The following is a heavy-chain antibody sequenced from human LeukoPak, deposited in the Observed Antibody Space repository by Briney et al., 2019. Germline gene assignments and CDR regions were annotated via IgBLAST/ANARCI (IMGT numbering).Heavy chain of an antibody. Sequence: ASVKVSCKASGYTFTSYDINWVRQAAGQGLEWMGWMNPNSGNTGYAQKFQGRVTMTRSTSISTAYMELGSLTSEDTAVYYCARDGGSGSYYLNWFDPWGQGTLVTVSS. D-gene: IGHD3-10*01. CDR1: GYTFTSYD. V-gene: IGHV1-8*01. CDR2: MNPNSGNT. CDR3: ARDGGSGSYYLNWFDP. J-gene: IGHJ5*02.